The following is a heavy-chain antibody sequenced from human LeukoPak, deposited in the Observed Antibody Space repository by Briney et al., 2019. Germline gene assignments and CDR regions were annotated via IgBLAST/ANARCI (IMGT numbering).Heavy chain of an antibody. D-gene: IGHD3-10*01. Sequence: GGSLRLSCAASGFVFANYWMTWVRQAPGKGLEWVADIKQGGREKLYVDSVKGRFTIFRDDAKNSLSLQMDSLRAEDTAVYYCARGSSYGSRCDFLDSWGQGTLVTVSS. V-gene: IGHV3-7*01. CDR1: GFVFANYW. CDR3: ARGSSYGSRCDFLDS. J-gene: IGHJ5*01. CDR2: IKQGGREK.